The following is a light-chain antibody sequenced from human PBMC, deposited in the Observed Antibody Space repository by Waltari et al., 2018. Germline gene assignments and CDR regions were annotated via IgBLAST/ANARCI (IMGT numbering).Light chain of an antibody. Sequence: SYELTQPPSVSVAPGQTARITCDGDKIGSKNVHWYQRKPGQAPVLVVYDDGDRPSGIPERSSGANSGNTAALTISRVDAGDEAEYYCQVWDSGTNHYVFGTVTKVTVL. CDR1: KIGSKN. V-gene: IGLV3-21*02. CDR3: QVWDSGTNHYV. CDR2: DDG. J-gene: IGLJ1*01.